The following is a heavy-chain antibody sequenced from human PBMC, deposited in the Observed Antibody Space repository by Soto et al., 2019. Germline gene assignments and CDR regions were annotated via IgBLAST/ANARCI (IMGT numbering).Heavy chain of an antibody. CDR2: IIPIFGTA. J-gene: IGHJ6*02. D-gene: IGHD1-1*01. Sequence: ASVKVSCKASGGTFSSYAISWVRQAPGQGLEWMGGIIPIFGTANYAQKFQGRVTITADESTSTAYMELSSLRSEDTAVYYCARDSIVQLERVDYGMDVWGQGTTVTVSS. CDR3: ARDSIVQLERVDYGMDV. V-gene: IGHV1-69*13. CDR1: GGTFSSYA.